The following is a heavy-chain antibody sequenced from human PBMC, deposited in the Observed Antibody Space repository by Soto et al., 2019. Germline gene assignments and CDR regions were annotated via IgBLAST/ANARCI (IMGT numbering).Heavy chain of an antibody. CDR1: GFTVSSNY. CDR3: VRGNYEKSIDY. Sequence: GGSLRLSCAASGFTVSSNYMSWVRQAPGKGLEWVSVIYSGGSTYYADSVQGRFTISRDNAKNSLYLQMNSLRAEDSAIYYCVRGNYEKSIDYWGQGTLVTVSS. V-gene: IGHV3-66*01. J-gene: IGHJ4*02. D-gene: IGHD3-22*01. CDR2: IYSGGST.